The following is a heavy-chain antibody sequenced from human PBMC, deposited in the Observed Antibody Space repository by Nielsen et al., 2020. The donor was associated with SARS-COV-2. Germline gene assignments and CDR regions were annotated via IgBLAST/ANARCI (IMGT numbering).Heavy chain of an antibody. Sequence: ASVKVSCKASGYTFTSYGISWVRQAPGQGLEWMGWINPNSGGTNYAQKFQGRVTMTRDTSISTAYMELSRLRSDDTAVYYCATSYYDFWSGWSHDAFDIWGQGTMVTVSS. D-gene: IGHD3-3*01. CDR1: GYTFTSYG. CDR2: INPNSGGT. J-gene: IGHJ3*02. CDR3: ATSYYDFWSGWSHDAFDI. V-gene: IGHV1-2*02.